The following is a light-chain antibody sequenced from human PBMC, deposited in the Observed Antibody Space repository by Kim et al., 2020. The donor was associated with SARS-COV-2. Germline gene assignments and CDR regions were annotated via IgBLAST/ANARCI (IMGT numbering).Light chain of an antibody. V-gene: IGKV3-20*01. CDR3: QQYGSPLT. Sequence: VSPGERATLSCRASQSVSSGYLAWYQQKPGQAPRLLIYGASSRATGIPDRFSGSGSGTDYTLTITRLEPEDFAVYYCQQYGSPLTFGEGTKVDIK. J-gene: IGKJ4*01. CDR1: QSVSSGY. CDR2: GAS.